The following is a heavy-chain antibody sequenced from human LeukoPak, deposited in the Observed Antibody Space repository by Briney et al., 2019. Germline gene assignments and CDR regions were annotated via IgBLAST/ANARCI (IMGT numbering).Heavy chain of an antibody. Sequence: ESGPTLVKPTQTLTLTCTFSGLSLSTSGMRVSWIRQPPGKALEWLARIDWDEDKFYSTSLKTRLTISKDTSKNQVVLTMTNMDPVDTATYYCARIGGCSGGSCYYLGAFDIWGQGTMVTVSS. D-gene: IGHD2-15*01. CDR2: IDWDEDK. V-gene: IGHV2-70*04. CDR3: ARIGGCSGGSCYYLGAFDI. J-gene: IGHJ3*02. CDR1: GLSLSTSGMR.